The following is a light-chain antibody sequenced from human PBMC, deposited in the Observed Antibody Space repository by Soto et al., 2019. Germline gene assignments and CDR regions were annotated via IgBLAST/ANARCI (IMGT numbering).Light chain of an antibody. CDR2: DAS. Sequence: EIVMTQSPATLSVSPGERATLSCRASQSVRTYVAWYQQKAGQAPRLLIYDASNRATGIPARFSGSGSGTDFTLTISSLEPEDFAVYFCQQRINWRSTFGGGTKADIK. CDR3: QQRINWRST. CDR1: QSVRTY. J-gene: IGKJ4*01. V-gene: IGKV3-11*01.